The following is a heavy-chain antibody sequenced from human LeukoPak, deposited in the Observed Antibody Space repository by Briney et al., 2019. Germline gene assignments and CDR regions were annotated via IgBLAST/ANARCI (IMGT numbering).Heavy chain of an antibody. CDR1: GYSFTNYW. J-gene: IGHJ3*02. V-gene: IGHV5-51*01. CDR2: TYPGDSDT. Sequence: GESLKISCKGSGYSFTNYWIGWVRQMPGKGLEWMGITYPGDSDTRYSPSFQGQVTISADKSISTAYLQWSSLTASDTAIYYCARLLDYYDSSGSLLGAFDIWGRGTIVSVSS. CDR3: ARLLDYYDSSGSLLGAFDI. D-gene: IGHD3-22*01.